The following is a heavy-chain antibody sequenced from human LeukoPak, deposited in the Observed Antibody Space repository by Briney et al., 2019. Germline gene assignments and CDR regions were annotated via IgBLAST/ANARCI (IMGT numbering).Heavy chain of an antibody. CDR2: INSDGNTT. CDR3: AGGGSITVAGY. D-gene: IGHD6-19*01. J-gene: IGHJ4*02. V-gene: IGHV3-74*01. Sequence: GGSLRLSCAAFGFTFSRYRMHWVRQAPGKGLVWVSRINSDGNTTYNADSVKGRFTISRDNAKNTLYLQMNSLRAEDTAVYYCAGGGSITVAGYWGRGTLVTVSS. CDR1: GFTFSRYR.